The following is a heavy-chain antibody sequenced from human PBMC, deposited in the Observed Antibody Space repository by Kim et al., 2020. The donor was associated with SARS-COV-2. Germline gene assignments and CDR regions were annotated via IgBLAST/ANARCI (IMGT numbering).Heavy chain of an antibody. V-gene: IGHV4-34*01. CDR2: INHSGST. J-gene: IGHJ6*02. CDR3: ARGYYYGSRYYYYGMDV. Sequence: SETLSLTCAVYGGSFSGYYWSWIRQPPGKGLEWIGEINHSGSTNYNPSLKSRVTISVDTSKNQFSLKLSSVTAADTAVYYCARGYYYGSRYYYYGMDVWGQGTTVTVSS. D-gene: IGHD3-10*01. CDR1: GGSFSGYY.